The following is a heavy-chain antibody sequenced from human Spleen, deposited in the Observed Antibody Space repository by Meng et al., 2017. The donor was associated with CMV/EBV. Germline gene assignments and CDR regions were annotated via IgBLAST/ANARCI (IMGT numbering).Heavy chain of an antibody. D-gene: IGHD3-10*01. J-gene: IGHJ6*02. CDR3: VKNVAYGSGYGMDV. CDR1: GFTFSSYV. V-gene: IGHV3-23*01. Sequence: GESLKISCVASGFTFSSYVMSWVRQAPGKGLEWVSTISGSGGTTYYADSVKGRFTISRDNSKNSLFLQMNSLTTEDSALYYCVKNVAYGSGYGMDVWGQGTTVTVSS. CDR2: ISGSGGTT.